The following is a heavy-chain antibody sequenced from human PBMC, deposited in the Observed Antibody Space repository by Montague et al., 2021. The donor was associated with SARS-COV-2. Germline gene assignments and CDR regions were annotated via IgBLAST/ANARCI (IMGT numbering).Heavy chain of an antibody. CDR2: INHSGTT. V-gene: IGHV4-34*01. J-gene: IGHJ4*02. CDR1: SGSLSGYY. D-gene: IGHD4-23*01. CDR3: ARWDPQTLTLIGLRGKSASDY. Sequence: SETLSLTCAVYSGSLSGYYWTWIRQSPGKGLEWIAEINHSGTTNYNFNPSLRSRVTISVDTSKSQFSLKLSSVTAADTGVYYCARWDPQTLTLIGLRGKSASDYWGQGTLVTVSS.